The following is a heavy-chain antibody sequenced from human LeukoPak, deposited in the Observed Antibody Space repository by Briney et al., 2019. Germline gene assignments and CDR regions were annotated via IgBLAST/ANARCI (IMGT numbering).Heavy chain of an antibody. CDR1: GFTFSSCW. Sequence: GGSLRLSCVASGFTFSSCWMSWVRQAPGKGLEWVANMKQDGSERSCVGSVKGRFTISRDNAKNSLYLQMDSLRADDTAIYYCVKDFQLHYWGQGTLVTVSS. J-gene: IGHJ4*02. V-gene: IGHV3-7*01. D-gene: IGHD2-2*01. CDR2: MKQDGSER. CDR3: VKDFQLHY.